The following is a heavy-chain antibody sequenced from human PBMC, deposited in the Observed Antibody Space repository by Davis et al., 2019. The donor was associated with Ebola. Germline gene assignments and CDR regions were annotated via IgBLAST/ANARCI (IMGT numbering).Heavy chain of an antibody. CDR2: IYSGGST. CDR3: ARGDRIDDYFEY. J-gene: IGHJ4*02. CDR1: GFTVSSNY. V-gene: IGHV3-66*01. Sequence: GGSLRLSCAASGFTVSSNYMSWVRQAPGKGLEWVSVIYSGGSTYYADSVKGRFTISRDNSKNTLYLQMNSLRAEDTAVYYCARGDRIDDYFEYWGQGALVTVSS.